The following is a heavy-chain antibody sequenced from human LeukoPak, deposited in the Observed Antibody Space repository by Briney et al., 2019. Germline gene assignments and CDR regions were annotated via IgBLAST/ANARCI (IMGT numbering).Heavy chain of an antibody. V-gene: IGHV3-11*01. Sequence: GSLRLSCAASGFTFSDYYMSWIRQAPGKGLEWVSYISSSGSTIYYGDSVKGRFTISRDNAKKSLFLQMNSLRAEDTAVYYCARDLTVRSYSHDAFDIWGQGTTVFVSS. J-gene: IGHJ3*02. D-gene: IGHD1-26*01. CDR1: GFTFSDYY. CDR2: ISSSGSTI. CDR3: ARDLTVRSYSHDAFDI.